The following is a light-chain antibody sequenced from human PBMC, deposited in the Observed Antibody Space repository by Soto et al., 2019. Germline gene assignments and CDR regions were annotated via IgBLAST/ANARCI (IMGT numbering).Light chain of an antibody. V-gene: IGKV1-33*01. CDR2: GAS. CDR1: QDIRTS. CDR3: QHYHNLPPFT. J-gene: IGKJ3*01. Sequence: DIQMTQSPSSLSASVGARVSITCQASQDIRTSLGWFQQKPGRAPKLLIYGASYLETGVPSRFRGSGSGTDFTLTISSLQPEDTATYYCQHYHNLPPFTLGPGTRVDVK.